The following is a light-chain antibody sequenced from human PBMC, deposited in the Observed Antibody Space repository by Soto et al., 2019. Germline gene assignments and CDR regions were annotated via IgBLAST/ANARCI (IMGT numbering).Light chain of an antibody. Sequence: QSVLAQPRSVSGSPGQLLTISCTGTSSDVDDYRYVSWYQQYPGKAPKLVIYDGNKRPSGVPDRFSGSNSGNTASLTISGLQAEDEADYYCCSYVTTPEIFGTGTQLTVL. CDR2: DGN. CDR3: CSYVTTPEI. J-gene: IGLJ1*01. CDR1: SSDVDDYRY. V-gene: IGLV2-11*01.